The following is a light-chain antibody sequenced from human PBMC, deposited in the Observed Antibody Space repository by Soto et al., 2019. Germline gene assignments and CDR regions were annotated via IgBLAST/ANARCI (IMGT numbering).Light chain of an antibody. Sequence: QSALTQPRSVSGSPGQSVTISCPGTSSDVGGYNYVSWYQQHPGKAPKLMIYDVGKRPSGVPDRFSGSKSGNTASLTISGLQAEDEADYYCCSYAGSYTFVVFGGGTKLTV. CDR3: CSYAGSYTFVV. CDR1: SSDVGGYNY. J-gene: IGLJ2*01. V-gene: IGLV2-11*01. CDR2: DVG.